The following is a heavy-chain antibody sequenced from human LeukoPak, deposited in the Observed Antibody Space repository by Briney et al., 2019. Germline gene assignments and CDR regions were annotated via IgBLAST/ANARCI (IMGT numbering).Heavy chain of an antibody. CDR1: GGSFSGYY. J-gene: IGHJ4*02. Sequence: SETLSLTCAVYGGSFSGYYWSWIRQPPGKGLEWIGEINHSGSTNYNPSLKSRVTISVDTSKNQFSLKLSSVTAADTAVYYCARGWDSSGWYVYYYWGQGTLVTVSS. D-gene: IGHD6-19*01. CDR3: ARGWDSSGWYVYYY. CDR2: INHSGST. V-gene: IGHV4-34*01.